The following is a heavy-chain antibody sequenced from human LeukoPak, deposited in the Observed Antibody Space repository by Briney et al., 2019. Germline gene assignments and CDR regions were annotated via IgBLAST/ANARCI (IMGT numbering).Heavy chain of an antibody. D-gene: IGHD3-10*01. CDR2: IYSGGST. CDR1: GFTVSSNY. J-gene: IGHJ4*02. V-gene: IGHV3-53*01. Sequence: PGGSLRLSCAASGFTVSSNYMSWVRQAPGKGLEWVSVIYSGGSTYYADSVKGRFTISRDNSKNTLYLQMNSLGAEDTAVYYCARDGPYGSGSARPGYWGQGTLVTVSS. CDR3: ARDGPYGSGSARPGY.